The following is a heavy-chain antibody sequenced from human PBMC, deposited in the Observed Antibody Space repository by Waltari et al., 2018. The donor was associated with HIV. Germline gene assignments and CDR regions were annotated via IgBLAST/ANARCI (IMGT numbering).Heavy chain of an antibody. D-gene: IGHD2-15*01. J-gene: IGHJ2*01. CDR3: AKVVAATDWYFDL. V-gene: IGHV4-61*01. CDR2: IYYSGST. Sequence: QVQLQESGPGLVKPSETLSLTCTVSGGSVSSGSYYWSWIRQPPGKGLEWIGYIYYSGSTNYNPSLKSRVTISVDTSKNQFSLKLSSVTAADTAVYYCAKVVAATDWYFDLWGRGTLVTVSS. CDR1: GGSVSSGSYY.